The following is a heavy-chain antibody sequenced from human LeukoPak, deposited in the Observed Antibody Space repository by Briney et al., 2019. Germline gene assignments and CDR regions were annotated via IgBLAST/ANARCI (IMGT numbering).Heavy chain of an antibody. D-gene: IGHD2/OR15-2a*01. CDR3: AREGTTYFDY. V-gene: IGHV4-31*03. J-gene: IGHJ4*02. CDR1: GGSISNGGFY. Sequence: NPSETVSLTCSVSGGSISNGGFYWSWIRQHPGKGLEWIGYIYYSGSTYYNPSLKSRVTISVDTSKNQFSLKLSSVTAADTAVYYCAREGTTYFDYWGQGTLVPASS. CDR2: IYYSGST.